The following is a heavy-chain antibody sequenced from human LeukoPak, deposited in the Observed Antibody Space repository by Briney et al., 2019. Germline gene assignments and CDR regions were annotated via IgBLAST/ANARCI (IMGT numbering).Heavy chain of an antibody. CDR3: ARDTPYYYGMDV. J-gene: IGHJ6*04. CDR1: GFTFSSYS. CDR2: ISSSSSYI. V-gene: IGHV3-21*01. Sequence: PGGSLRLSCAAPGFTFSSYSMNWVRQAPGKGLEWVSSISSSSSYIYYADSVKGRFTISRDNAKNSLYLQMNSLRAEDTAVYYCARDTPYYYGMDVWGKGTTVTVSS.